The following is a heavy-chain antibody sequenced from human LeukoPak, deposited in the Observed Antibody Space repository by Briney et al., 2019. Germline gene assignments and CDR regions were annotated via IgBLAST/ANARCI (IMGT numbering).Heavy chain of an antibody. CDR3: ARVLYYDSSGYYYLSY. D-gene: IGHD3-22*01. CDR2: IIPIFGTA. Sequence: ASVKVSCKASGGTFSSYAISWVRQDPGQGLEWMGGIIPIFGTANYAQKFQGRVTITADKSTSTAYMELSSLRSEDTAVYYCARVLYYDSSGYYYLSYWGQGTLVTVSS. CDR1: GGTFSSYA. J-gene: IGHJ4*02. V-gene: IGHV1-69*06.